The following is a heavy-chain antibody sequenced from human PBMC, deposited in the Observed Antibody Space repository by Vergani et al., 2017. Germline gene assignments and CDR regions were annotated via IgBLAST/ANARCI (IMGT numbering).Heavy chain of an antibody. CDR3: ARHVVRESRDSGGSLIGYYGMDV. Sequence: QVQLVQSGAEVKKPGSSVKVSCKASGGTFSSYAISWVRQAPGQGLEWMGGIIPILGTANYAQKFQGRVTITADKSTSTAYMELSSLRSEVTAVYYSARHVVRESRDSGGSLIGYYGMDVWGQGTMVTVSS. CDR2: IIPILGTA. D-gene: IGHD3-22*01. J-gene: IGHJ6*02. V-gene: IGHV1-69*06. CDR1: GGTFSSYA.